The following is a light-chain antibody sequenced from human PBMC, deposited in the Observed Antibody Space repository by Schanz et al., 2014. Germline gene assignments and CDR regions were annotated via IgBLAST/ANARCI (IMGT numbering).Light chain of an antibody. V-gene: IGLV2-14*02. CDR1: SSDVGSYNL. J-gene: IGLJ3*02. CDR3: SSYTSSSTLRGV. Sequence: QFALTQPASVSGSPGQSITISCTGTSSDVGSYNLLSWYQQHPGKAPKLMIYEATKRPSGVSNRFSGSKSADTASLTISGLQAEDEADYYCSSYTSSSTLRGVFGGGTKLTV. CDR2: EAT.